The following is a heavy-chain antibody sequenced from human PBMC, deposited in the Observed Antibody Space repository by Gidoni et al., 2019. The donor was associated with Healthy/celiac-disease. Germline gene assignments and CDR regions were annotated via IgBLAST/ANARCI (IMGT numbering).Heavy chain of an antibody. V-gene: IGHV3-33*01. J-gene: IGHJ6*02. CDR3: ARVRPYYYYGMDV. Sequence: QVQLVESGGGVVQPGRSLRLSCAASGFTFSSYGMHWVRQAPGQGLEWVAVIWYDGSNKYYADSVKGRFTISRDNSKNTLYLQMNSLRAEDTAVYYCARVRPYYYYGMDVWGQGTTVTVSS. CDR2: IWYDGSNK. CDR1: GFTFSSYG.